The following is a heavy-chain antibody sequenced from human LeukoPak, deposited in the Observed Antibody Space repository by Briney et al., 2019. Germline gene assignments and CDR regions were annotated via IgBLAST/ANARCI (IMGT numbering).Heavy chain of an antibody. CDR3: ASLRERSYYARGFDY. Sequence: PSETLSLTCTVSGGSISSSSYYWGWLRQPPGKGLDWIGSIYYSGSTYYNPSLKSRVTISVDTSKNQFSLKLSSVTAADTAVFYCASLRERSYYARGFDYWGQGTLVTVSS. J-gene: IGHJ4*02. CDR2: IYYSGST. D-gene: IGHD1-26*01. CDR1: GGSISSSSYY. V-gene: IGHV4-39*01.